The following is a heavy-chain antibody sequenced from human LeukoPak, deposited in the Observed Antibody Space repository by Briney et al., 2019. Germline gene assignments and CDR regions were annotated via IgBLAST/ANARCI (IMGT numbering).Heavy chain of an antibody. J-gene: IGHJ4*02. Sequence: GGSLRLSCAASGCTFSNAWMSWVRQAPGKGLEWVGRIKSKTDGGTTDYAAPVKGRFTISRDDSKNTLYLQMNSLKTEDTAVYYCTTDLGCSGGSCYSFWGQGTLVTVSS. CDR2: IKSKTDGGTT. CDR1: GCTFSNAW. CDR3: TTDLGCSGGSCYSF. D-gene: IGHD2-15*01. V-gene: IGHV3-15*01.